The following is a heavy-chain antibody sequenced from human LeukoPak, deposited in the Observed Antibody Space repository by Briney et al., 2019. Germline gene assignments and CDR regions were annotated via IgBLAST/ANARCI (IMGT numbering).Heavy chain of an antibody. CDR2: AYYSGST. Sequence: SETLSLTRTVSGCSISSSSYYWGWIRQPPGKGLEWIGSAYYSGSTYYNPSLKSRVPISVDTSENQFSLKLSSVTAADTAVYYCARHEAGYSSGWPYWGQGTLVTVSS. D-gene: IGHD6-19*01. CDR1: GCSISSSSYY. J-gene: IGHJ4*02. V-gene: IGHV4-39*01. CDR3: ARHEAGYSSGWPY.